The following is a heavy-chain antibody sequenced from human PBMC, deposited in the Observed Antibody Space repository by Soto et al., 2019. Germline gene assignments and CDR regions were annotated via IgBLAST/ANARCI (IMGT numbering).Heavy chain of an antibody. CDR3: TRRGSYFFPYFDS. CDR2: INHSGST. J-gene: IGHJ4*02. V-gene: IGHV4-34*01. Sequence: QVQLQQWGAGLLKPSETLSLTCVVYGGSFRDYYWSWIRQPPGKWLEWIGEINHSGSTNYNPSLKRRLTISLDTSKNQFSLNLSSLSAADTAVYYCTRRGSYFFPYFDSWGQGTLVTVSS. CDR1: GGSFRDYY. D-gene: IGHD1-26*01.